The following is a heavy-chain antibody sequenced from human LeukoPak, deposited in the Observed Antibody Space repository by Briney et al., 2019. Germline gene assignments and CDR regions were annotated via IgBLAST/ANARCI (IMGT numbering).Heavy chain of an antibody. D-gene: IGHD4-17*01. CDR3: ARVEDDYGDYYYGMDV. CDR1: GFTFSSYE. J-gene: IGHJ6*02. CDR2: ISNSDSTV. V-gene: IGHV3-48*03. Sequence: GESLRLSCAASGFTFSSYEMNWVRQAPGKGLEWVSYISNSDSTVHYADSVKGRFTISRDNAQNSLYLQMSSLRAEDTAVYYCARVEDDYGDYYYGMDVWGQGTTVTVSS.